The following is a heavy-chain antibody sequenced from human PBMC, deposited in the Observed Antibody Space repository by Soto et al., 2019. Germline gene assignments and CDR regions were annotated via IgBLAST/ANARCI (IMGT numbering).Heavy chain of an antibody. CDR1: EDTFVSYA. D-gene: IGHD3-3*01. CDR3: ARGEPFILVLEL. Sequence: QVQLVQSGAEVKKPGSSVKVSCKASEDTFVSYAITWVRQAPGQGLEWMGGVVPILGSTNYAQKFQGRDTFTADKSTNTAYMELSSLRSEDTAMYYCARGEPFILVLELWGQGTMVIVSS. V-gene: IGHV1-69*06. J-gene: IGHJ3*01. CDR2: VVPILGST.